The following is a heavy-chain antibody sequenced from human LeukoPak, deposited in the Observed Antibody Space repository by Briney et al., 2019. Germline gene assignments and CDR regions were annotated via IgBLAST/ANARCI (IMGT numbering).Heavy chain of an antibody. D-gene: IGHD3-3*01. CDR3: ANLEFYDFWSGYQPTPPESY. V-gene: IGHV3-23*01. CDR1: GFTFSSYA. J-gene: IGHJ4*02. Sequence: SGGSLRLSCAASGFTFSSYAMSWVRQAPGKGLEWVSAISGSGASTYYADSVKGRFTISRDNSKNTLYLQMNSLRAEDTAVYYCANLEFYDFWSGYQPTPPESYWGQGTLVTVSS. CDR2: ISGSGAST.